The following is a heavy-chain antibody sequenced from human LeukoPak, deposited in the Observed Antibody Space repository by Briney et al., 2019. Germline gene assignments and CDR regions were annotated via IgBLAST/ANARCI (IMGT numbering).Heavy chain of an antibody. CDR1: GFTFSDYY. Sequence: PGGSLRLSCAASGFTFSDYYMSWIRQAPGKGLEWVSYISSSGSTIYYADSVKGRFTISRDNAKNSLYLQMNSLRAEDTAVYYCAREYCSSTSCYEMYDYWGQGTLVTVPS. CDR2: ISSSGSTI. D-gene: IGHD2-2*01. J-gene: IGHJ4*02. V-gene: IGHV3-11*01. CDR3: AREYCSSTSCYEMYDY.